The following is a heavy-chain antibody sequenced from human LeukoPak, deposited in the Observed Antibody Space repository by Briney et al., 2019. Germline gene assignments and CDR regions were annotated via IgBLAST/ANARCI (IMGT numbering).Heavy chain of an antibody. V-gene: IGHV3-23*01. D-gene: IGHD3-10*01. J-gene: IGHJ4*02. CDR2: ISGSGGST. CDR1: GFTFSSYA. Sequence: RSGGSLRLSCAASGFTFSSYAMSWVRQAPVKGLEWVSAISGSGGSTYYADSVKGRFTISRDNSKNTLYLQMNSLRAEDTAVYYCATMVRGVLWGQGTLVTVSS. CDR3: ATMVRGVL.